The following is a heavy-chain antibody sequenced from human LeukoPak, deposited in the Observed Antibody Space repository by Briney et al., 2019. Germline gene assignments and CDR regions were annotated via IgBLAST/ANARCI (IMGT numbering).Heavy chain of an antibody. V-gene: IGHV3-74*01. CDR3: ARADYYDSSGYYYDAFDI. D-gene: IGHD3-22*01. CDR2: INSDGSST. CDR1: GFTFSSYW. Sequence: PGGSLRLSCAASGFTFSSYWMHWVRQAPGKGLVWVSRINSDGSSTSYADSVKGRFTISRDNAKNRLYLQMNSLRAEDTAVYYCARADYYDSSGYYYDAFDIWGKGTMVTV. J-gene: IGHJ3*02.